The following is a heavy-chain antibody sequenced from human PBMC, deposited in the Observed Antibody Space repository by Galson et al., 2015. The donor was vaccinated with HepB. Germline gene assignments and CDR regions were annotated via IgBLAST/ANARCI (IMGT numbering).Heavy chain of an antibody. CDR2: IYYSGST. D-gene: IGHD3-22*01. V-gene: IGHV4-59*01. CDR1: GGSISSYF. CDR3: ARAPPVNYYYYGMDV. J-gene: IGHJ6*02. Sequence: LSLTCTVSGGSISSYFWSWIRQPPGKGLEWIGYIYYSGSTNYNPSLKSRVTISVDTSKNQFSLKLSSVTAADTAVYYCARAPPVNYYYYGMDVWGQGTTVTVSS.